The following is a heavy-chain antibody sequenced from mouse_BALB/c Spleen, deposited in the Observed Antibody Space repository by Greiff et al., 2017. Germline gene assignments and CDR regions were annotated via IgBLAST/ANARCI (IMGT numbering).Heavy chain of an antibody. CDR3: ARGGLMITTPWFAY. Sequence: QVQLQQSGAELARPGASVKLSCKASGYTFTSYWMQWVKQRPGQGLEWIGAIYPGDGDTRYTQKFKGKATLTADKSSSTAYMQLSSLASEDSAVYYCARGGLMITTPWFAYWGQGTLVTVSA. CDR1: GYTFTSYW. J-gene: IGHJ3*01. D-gene: IGHD2-4*01. CDR2: IYPGDGDT. V-gene: IGHV1-87*01.